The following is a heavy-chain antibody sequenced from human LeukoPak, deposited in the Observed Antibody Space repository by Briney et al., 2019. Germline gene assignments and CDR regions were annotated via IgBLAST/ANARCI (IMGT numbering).Heavy chain of an antibody. Sequence: GASVKVSCKASGGTFSSYAISWVRQAPGQGLEWMGRIIPILGIANYAQKFQGRVTITADKSTSTAYMELSSLRSEDTAVYYCARGVYDSSGYWYWGQGTLVTVSS. CDR2: IIPILGIA. J-gene: IGHJ4*02. D-gene: IGHD3-22*01. CDR1: GGTFSSYA. V-gene: IGHV1-69*04. CDR3: ARGVYDSSGYWY.